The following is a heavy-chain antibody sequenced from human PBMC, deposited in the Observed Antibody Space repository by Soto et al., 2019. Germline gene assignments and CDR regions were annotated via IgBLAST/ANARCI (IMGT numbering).Heavy chain of an antibody. V-gene: IGHV1-69*01. Sequence: QVELVQSGAEVKKPGSSVKVSCTASGGTFSSYAISWVRQAPGQGLEWMGGIIPISETTNYAQKFQGRVTITADESKSTASMELSSLRSEDTAVYYCARLQGSSTSLEIYYYYYYGMDVWGQGTTVTVSS. CDR1: GGTFSSYA. CDR3: ARLQGSSTSLEIYYYYYYGMDV. J-gene: IGHJ6*02. D-gene: IGHD2-2*01. CDR2: IIPISETT.